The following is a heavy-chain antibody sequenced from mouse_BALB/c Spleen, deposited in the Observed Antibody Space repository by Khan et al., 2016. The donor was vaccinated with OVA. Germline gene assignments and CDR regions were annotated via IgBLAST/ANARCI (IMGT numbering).Heavy chain of an antibody. CDR1: GYSITTDYA. D-gene: IGHD1-1*01. Sequence: VQLKESGPGLVKPSQSLSLTCTVTGYSITTDYAWNWLRQFPGNKLEWMGFISYSGNTKYNPSLKSRISITRDTSKNQFFLQLKSVTTEDTARYYCARVYGGDFDYWGQGTTLTVSS. CDR2: ISYSGNT. V-gene: IGHV3-2*02. J-gene: IGHJ2*01. CDR3: ARVYGGDFDY.